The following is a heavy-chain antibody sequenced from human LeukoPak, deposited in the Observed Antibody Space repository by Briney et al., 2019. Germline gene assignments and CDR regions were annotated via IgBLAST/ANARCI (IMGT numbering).Heavy chain of an antibody. CDR1: GCTFTGYY. CDR3: ARDRHPLWFGDTRYNWFDP. CDR2: INPNSGGT. Sequence: ASVKVSCKDSGCTFTGYYMHWVRQAPGQGLEWMGRINPNSGGTNYAQKFQGRVTMTRDTSISTAYMELSRLRSDDTAVYYCARDRHPLWFGDTRYNWFDPWGQGTLVTVSS. V-gene: IGHV1-2*06. J-gene: IGHJ5*02. D-gene: IGHD3-10*01.